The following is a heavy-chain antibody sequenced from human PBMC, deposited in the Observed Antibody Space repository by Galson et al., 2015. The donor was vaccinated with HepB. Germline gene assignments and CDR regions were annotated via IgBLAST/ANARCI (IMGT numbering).Heavy chain of an antibody. CDR3: ARDRSTTVTHDWYFDL. D-gene: IGHD4-17*01. J-gene: IGHJ2*01. Sequence: SLRLSCAASGFTFSSYSMNWVRQAPGKGLEWVSYISSSSSTIYYADSVKGRFTISRDNAKNSLYLQMNSLRDEDTAVYYCARDRSTTVTHDWYFDLWGRGTLVTVSS. V-gene: IGHV3-48*02. CDR1: GFTFSSYS. CDR2: ISSSSSTI.